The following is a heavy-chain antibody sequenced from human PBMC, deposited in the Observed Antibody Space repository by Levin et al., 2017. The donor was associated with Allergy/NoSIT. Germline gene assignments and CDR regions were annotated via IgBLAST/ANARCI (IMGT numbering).Heavy chain of an antibody. CDR2: IKQDGSEK. CDR3: ARDGSYLGDAFDI. D-gene: IGHD1-26*01. V-gene: IGHV3-7*01. J-gene: IGHJ3*02. Sequence: LSLTCAASGFTFSSYWMSWVRQAPGKGLEWVANIKQDGSEKYYVDSVKGRFTISRDNAKNSLYLQMNSLRAEDTAVYYCARDGSYLGDAFDIWGQGTMVTVSS. CDR1: GFTFSSYW.